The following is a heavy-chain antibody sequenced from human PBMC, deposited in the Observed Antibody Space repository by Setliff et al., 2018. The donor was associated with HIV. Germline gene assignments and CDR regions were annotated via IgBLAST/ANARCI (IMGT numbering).Heavy chain of an antibody. CDR1: GGSISSSNW. J-gene: IGHJ5*01. CDR3: VRELLGSGGTVPEVNFFDS. D-gene: IGHD1-26*01. CDR2: IYHSGST. V-gene: IGHV4-4*02. Sequence: SETLSLTFAVSGGSISSSNWWSWVRQPPGKGLEWIGEIYHSGSTNYNPSLKSRVTISVDKSKNQFSLNLRSVTAADTAVYYCVRELLGSGGTVPEVNFFDSWGQGTLVTVSS.